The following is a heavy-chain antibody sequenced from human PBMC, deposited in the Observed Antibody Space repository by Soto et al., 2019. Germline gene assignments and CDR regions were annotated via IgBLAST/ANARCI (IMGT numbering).Heavy chain of an antibody. V-gene: IGHV4-31*03. J-gene: IGHJ6*02. CDR1: GGSISSGGYY. D-gene: IGHD6-6*01. CDR2: NYYSGIT. Sequence: SETLSLTCTVSGGSISSGGYYWTWIRQHPGKGLEWIGYNYYSGITYYNTSLKNRVTISLDTSKNQISLKLSTVTAADTAVYYCARGSSIAGLYYGMDVWGQGTTVTVSS. CDR3: ARGSSIAGLYYGMDV.